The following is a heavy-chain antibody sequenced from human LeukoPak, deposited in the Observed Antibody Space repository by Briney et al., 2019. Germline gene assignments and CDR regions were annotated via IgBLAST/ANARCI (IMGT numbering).Heavy chain of an antibody. Sequence: PGGSLRLSCAASGFTLSTYWMSWVRQAPGKGLEWVANIKQDGSHKNYVDSVKGRFTISRDNAKNSLYLQMNSLRAEDTAVYYCARETPGSSGWDWGQGTLVTVSS. V-gene: IGHV3-7*01. D-gene: IGHD6-19*01. CDR1: GFTLSTYW. CDR3: ARETPGSSGWD. J-gene: IGHJ4*02. CDR2: IKQDGSHK.